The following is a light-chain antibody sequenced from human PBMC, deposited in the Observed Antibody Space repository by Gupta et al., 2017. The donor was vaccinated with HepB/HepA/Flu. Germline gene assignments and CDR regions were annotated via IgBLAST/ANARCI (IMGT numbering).Light chain of an antibody. CDR2: RST. Sequence: QSALTQPPSASGSPGPRITISCSGSSSNVGSNSVHWYQQLPGMAPKLLIYRSTQRPSGVPDRFSGSKSGSSASLAISGLRSEDEADYYCAAWNDNLSGWVFGGGTKLTVL. J-gene: IGLJ3*02. CDR1: SSNVGSNS. V-gene: IGLV1-47*01. CDR3: AAWNDNLSGWV.